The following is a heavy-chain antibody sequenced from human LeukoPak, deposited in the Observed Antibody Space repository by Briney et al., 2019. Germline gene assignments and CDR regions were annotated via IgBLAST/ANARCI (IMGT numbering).Heavy chain of an antibody. J-gene: IGHJ4*02. CDR1: GYTFTSYY. D-gene: IGHD7-27*01. CDR3: ARDPGAKYYFDY. Sequence: ASVKVSCKASGYTFTSYYMHWVRQAPGQGLEWMGIINPSGGSTSYAQKLQGRVTMTRDTPTSTVYMELSSLRSEDTAVYYCARDPGAKYYFDYWGQGTLVTVSS. CDR2: INPSGGST. V-gene: IGHV1-46*01.